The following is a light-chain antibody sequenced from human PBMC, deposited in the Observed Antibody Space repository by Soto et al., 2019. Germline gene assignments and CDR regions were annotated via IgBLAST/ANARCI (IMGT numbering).Light chain of an antibody. J-gene: IGKJ3*01. V-gene: IGKV3-20*01. CDR2: DAS. Sequence: DIVLTHSPGTLSLSPGERATLSCRASQSLGTDYLAWYQQTPGQAPRLLIYDASSRATAIPVRFSGSGSGTDFALTISGLEPEDFAVYYCQHYGSSLPITFGPGTKVDIK. CDR1: QSLGTDY. CDR3: QHYGSSLPIT.